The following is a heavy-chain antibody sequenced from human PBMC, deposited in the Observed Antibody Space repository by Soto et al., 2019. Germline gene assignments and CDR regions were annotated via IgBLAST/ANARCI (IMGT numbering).Heavy chain of an antibody. Sequence: VGSLRLSCAASGFIFKMYWMHWVRQSPGKGLVWISRIYNDGTYSDYADSVRGRFTISRDNVNGTLYLQMNNLRAEDSGLYYCTRGPRPISTGTGAYWGQGTQVTVSS. J-gene: IGHJ4*02. CDR2: IYNDGTYS. V-gene: IGHV3-74*01. CDR1: GFIFKMYW. CDR3: TRGPRPISTGTGAY. D-gene: IGHD3-10*01.